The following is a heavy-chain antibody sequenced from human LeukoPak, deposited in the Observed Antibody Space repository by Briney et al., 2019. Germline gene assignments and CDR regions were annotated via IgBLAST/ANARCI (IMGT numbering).Heavy chain of an antibody. D-gene: IGHD6-13*01. CDR1: GYTFTIYD. J-gene: IGHJ6*04. Sequence: ASVKVSCKASGYTFTIYDINWVRQPTGQGLEWMGWMNPNSGNTGYAQKFQGRVTMTRNTSISTAYMELSSLRSEDTAVYYCARPSSSWYPPYYYYGMDVWGGATTVTVSS. CDR2: MNPNSGNT. V-gene: IGHV1-8*01. CDR3: ARPSSSWYPPYYYYGMDV.